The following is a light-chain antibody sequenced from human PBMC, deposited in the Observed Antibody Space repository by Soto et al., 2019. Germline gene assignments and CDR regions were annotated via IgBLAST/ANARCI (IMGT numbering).Light chain of an antibody. CDR1: QSVRSSY. CDR2: GAY. CDR3: QDDGSPLT. J-gene: IGKJ4*01. Sequence: ETVLTQSPGTLSLSPGGRATLSCRASQSVRSSYLAWYQQRPGEAPRLRIFGAYFRATGIPDRFSGSGSGTDFTITISRLEAEDFAVYYCQDDGSPLTFGGGTKVEIK. V-gene: IGKV3-20*01.